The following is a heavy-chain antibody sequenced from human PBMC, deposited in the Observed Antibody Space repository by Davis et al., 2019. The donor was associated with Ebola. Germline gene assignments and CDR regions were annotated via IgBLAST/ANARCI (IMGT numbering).Heavy chain of an antibody. Sequence: PGGSLRLSCAASGFTFSSYAMTWARQVPGKGLEWVSAITSSGGSTYYGDSVKGRFTISRDNSKNTLYLQMNGLRVDDTAIYYCAKDTSNIWFDIWGQGTMVTVSS. D-gene: IGHD1-26*01. CDR2: ITSSGGST. CDR1: GFTFSSYA. J-gene: IGHJ3*02. CDR3: AKDTSNIWFDI. V-gene: IGHV3-23*01.